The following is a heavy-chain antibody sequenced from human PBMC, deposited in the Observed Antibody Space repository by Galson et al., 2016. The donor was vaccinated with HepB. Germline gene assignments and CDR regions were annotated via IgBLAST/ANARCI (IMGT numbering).Heavy chain of an antibody. Sequence: CAISGDSVYNNAAAWAWIRQSPSRGVEWLGRTFYRSTWENHYAGSVKNRITISPDTSRNQFSLHLNSVTPEDTAVYYCARAVMLGRGMDVWGQGTTVTVSS. CDR2: TFYRSTWEN. D-gene: IGHD3-10*01. CDR3: ARAVMLGRGMDV. J-gene: IGHJ6*02. CDR1: GDSVYNNAAA. V-gene: IGHV6-1*01.